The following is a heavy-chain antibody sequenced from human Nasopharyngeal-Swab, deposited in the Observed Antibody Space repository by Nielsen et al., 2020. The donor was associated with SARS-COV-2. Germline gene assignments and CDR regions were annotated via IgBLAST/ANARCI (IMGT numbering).Heavy chain of an antibody. CDR2: ISGPGSA. V-gene: IGHV4-61*02. Sequence: SETLSLTCSVSGGSINSGAYYWSWIRQPAGKGLEWLGRISGPGSANYNSALNGRVTMSVDTATNQFSLRLYSVTAADTAVYYCARHWDSSSLASRYYYGMDVWGQGTTVTVSS. J-gene: IGHJ6*02. CDR3: ARHWDSSSLASRYYYGMDV. CDR1: GGSINSGAYY. D-gene: IGHD6-13*01.